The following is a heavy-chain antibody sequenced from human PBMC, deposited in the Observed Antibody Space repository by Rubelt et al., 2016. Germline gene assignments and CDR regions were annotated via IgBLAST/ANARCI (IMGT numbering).Heavy chain of an antibody. Sequence: QVQLQQWGAGLLKPSETLSLTCAVYGGSFSGYYWSWIRQSPGKGLEWIGEINHRGSTNYNPSLKSLVTISVDTSKNQFSLKMNSVTAADTAVYFCARGTGRGAYCTSSSCPLQFDYWGQGILVTVSS. CDR2: INHRGST. V-gene: IGHV4-34*01. D-gene: IGHD2-2*01. CDR1: GGSFSGYY. CDR3: ARGTGRGAYCTSSSCPLQFDY. J-gene: IGHJ4*02.